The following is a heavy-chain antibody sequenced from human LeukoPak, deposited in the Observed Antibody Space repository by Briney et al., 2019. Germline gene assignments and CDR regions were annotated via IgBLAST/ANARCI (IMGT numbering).Heavy chain of an antibody. Sequence: GGSLRLSCSASGFTFSSYAMHWVRQAPGKGLEWVAVIWSDGTNKYYADSLKGRFTISRDNSKNTLYLQMNSLRAEDTAIYYCARDPVENSRSSDLYYFHYWGQGTPVTVSS. V-gene: IGHV3-33*08. CDR1: GFTFSSYA. CDR3: ARDPVENSRSSDLYYFHY. J-gene: IGHJ4*02. D-gene: IGHD6-6*01. CDR2: IWSDGTNK.